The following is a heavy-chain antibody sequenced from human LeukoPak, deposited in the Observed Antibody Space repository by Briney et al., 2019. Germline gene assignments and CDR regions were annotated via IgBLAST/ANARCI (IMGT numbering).Heavy chain of an antibody. CDR3: ARLAYTAAAMFDP. CDR2: FHYSGSS. Sequence: PSETLSLTCTVSGDSITSYYWTWIRQPPGKRLEWIGYFHYSGSSNYNPSLKSRVTISADTSKNLFSLKLSSVTAADTAVYYCARLAYTAAAMFDPWGQGTLVTVSS. CDR1: GDSITSYY. V-gene: IGHV4-59*01. J-gene: IGHJ5*02. D-gene: IGHD6-13*01.